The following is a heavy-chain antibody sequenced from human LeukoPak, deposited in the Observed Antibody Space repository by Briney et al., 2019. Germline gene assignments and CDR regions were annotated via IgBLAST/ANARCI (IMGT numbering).Heavy chain of an antibody. CDR3: ARRFYSSGIY. CDR2: ISYDGSNK. CDR1: GFTFSSYA. D-gene: IGHD6-19*01. V-gene: IGHV3-30*19. Sequence: GGSLRLSCAASGFTFSSYAMSGVRQAPGKGLEWVAVISYDGSNKYYADSVKGRFTISRDNSKNTLYLLMNSLRAEDTAVYYCARRFYSSGIYWGQGTLVTVSS. J-gene: IGHJ4*02.